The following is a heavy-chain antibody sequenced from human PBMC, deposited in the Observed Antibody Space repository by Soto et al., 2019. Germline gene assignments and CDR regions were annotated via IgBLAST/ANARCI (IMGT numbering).Heavy chain of an antibody. CDR2: INPNSGGT. CDR1: GYTFTGYY. J-gene: IGHJ5*02. V-gene: IGHV1-2*02. D-gene: IGHD6-6*01. CDR3: ARAPNPYSSSSGWFDT. Sequence: APVKVSCKASGYTFTGYYMHWVRQAPGQGLEWMGWINPNSGGTNYAQKFQGRVTMTRDTSISTAYMELSRLRSDDTAVYYCARAPNPYSSSSGWFDTWGQGTLVTVSS.